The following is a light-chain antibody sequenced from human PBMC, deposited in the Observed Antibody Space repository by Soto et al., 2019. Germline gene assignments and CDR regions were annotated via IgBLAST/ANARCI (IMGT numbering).Light chain of an antibody. CDR3: QHYAGKQWT. Sequence: DIVLTQSPGTLSLSPGERATLSCRASRTVIGPGLAWYQQKPGQPPRLLLFGASSRATGVPDRFSGSGSGTDFTFTISRLEPADFAVYYCQHYAGKQWTFGQGTKVEV. CDR1: RTVIGPG. J-gene: IGKJ1*01. V-gene: IGKV3-20*01. CDR2: GAS.